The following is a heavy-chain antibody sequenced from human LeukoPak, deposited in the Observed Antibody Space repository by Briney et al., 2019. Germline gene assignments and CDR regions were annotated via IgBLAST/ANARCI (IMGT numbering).Heavy chain of an antibody. CDR2: ISSNGGST. CDR1: GFTFSSYA. D-gene: IGHD5-18*01. CDR3: ARAMSYSYGSYYFDY. V-gene: IGHV3-64*01. J-gene: IGHJ4*02. Sequence: GGSLRLSCAASGFTFSSYAMHWVRQAPGKGLEYVSAISSNGGSTYYANSVKGRSTISRDNSKNTLCLQMGSLRAEDMAVYYCARAMSYSYGSYYFDYWGQGTLVTVSS.